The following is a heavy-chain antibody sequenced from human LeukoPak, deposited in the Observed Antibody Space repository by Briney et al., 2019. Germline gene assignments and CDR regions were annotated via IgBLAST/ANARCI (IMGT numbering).Heavy chain of an antibody. CDR3: ARDGRWGGLNGYELSFDY. Sequence: SETLSLTCTVSGYSISSGYYWGWIRQPPGKGLEWMGTIYHSGSTYYNPSLKSRVTISVDTSKNQFSLKLSSVTAADTAVYYCARDGRWGGLNGYELSFDYWGQGTLVTVSS. CDR1: GYSISSGYY. CDR2: IYHSGST. D-gene: IGHD5-12*01. V-gene: IGHV4-38-2*02. J-gene: IGHJ4*02.